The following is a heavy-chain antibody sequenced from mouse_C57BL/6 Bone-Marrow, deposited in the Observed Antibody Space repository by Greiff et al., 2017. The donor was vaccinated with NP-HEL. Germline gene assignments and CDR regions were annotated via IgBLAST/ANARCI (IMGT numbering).Heavy chain of an antibody. D-gene: IGHD2-13*01. CDR2: ISDGGSYT. CDR1: GFTFSSYA. J-gene: IGHJ2*01. V-gene: IGHV5-4*01. CDR3: ARDLVITFDY. Sequence: EVMLVESGGGLVKPGGSLKLSCAASGFTFSSYALSWVRQTPEKRLEWVATISDGGSYTYYPDNVKGRFTISRDNAKNNLYLQMSHLKSEDTARYYCARDLVITFDYWGQGTTLTVSS.